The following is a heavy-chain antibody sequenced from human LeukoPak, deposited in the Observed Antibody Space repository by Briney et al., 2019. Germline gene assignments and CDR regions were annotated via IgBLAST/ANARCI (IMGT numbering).Heavy chain of an antibody. CDR2: IYYSGST. CDR1: GGSISSSSYY. D-gene: IGHD6-13*01. V-gene: IGHV4-39*07. J-gene: IGHJ4*02. CDR3: ARVSRSSWYTPHFDY. Sequence: SETLSLTCTVSGGSISSSSYYWGWIRQPPGKGLEWIGSIYYSGSTYYNPSLKSRVTISVDTSKNQFSLKLSSVTAADTAVYYCARVSRSSWYTPHFDYWGQGTLVTVSS.